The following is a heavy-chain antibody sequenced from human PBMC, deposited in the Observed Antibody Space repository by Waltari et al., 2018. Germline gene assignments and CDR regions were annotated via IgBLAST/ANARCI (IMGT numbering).Heavy chain of an antibody. CDR2: IYHSGST. D-gene: IGHD6-19*01. CDR3: ARWEDSSGWPEFGY. V-gene: IGHV4-38-2*01. CDR1: GYSISSGYY. Sequence: QVQLQESGPGLVKPSETLSLTCAVSGYSISSGYYWGWIRQPPGKGLEWIGSIYHSGSTYYNPSLKSRVTISVDTSKNQFSLKLSSVTAADTAVYYCARWEDSSGWPEFGYWGQGTLVTVSS. J-gene: IGHJ4*02.